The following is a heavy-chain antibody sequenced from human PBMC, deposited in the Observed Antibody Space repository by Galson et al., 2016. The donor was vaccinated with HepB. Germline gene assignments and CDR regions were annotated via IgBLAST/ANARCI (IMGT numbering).Heavy chain of an antibody. Sequence: QSGAEVKKPGESLKISCKGSGTSFTSNWIAWVRQMPGKGLAWMGIIFPGDSDTRYSPSFQGQVTFSADKSISTAYLQWSSLRAADTAVYYCARKLFSGYGVLDNGGQGTRVTVSS. J-gene: IGHJ4*02. CDR2: IFPGDSDT. D-gene: IGHD5-12*01. V-gene: IGHV5-51*01. CDR3: ARKLFSGYGVLDN. CDR1: GTSFTSNW.